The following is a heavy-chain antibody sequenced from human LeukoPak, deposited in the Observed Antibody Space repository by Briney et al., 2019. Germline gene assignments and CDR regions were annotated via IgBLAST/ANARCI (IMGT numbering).Heavy chain of an antibody. J-gene: IGHJ5*02. V-gene: IGHV4-39*07. CDR2: IYYSGGT. CDR1: GGSISSSSYY. CDR3: ARGGYYGSGNDFRFDP. Sequence: PSETLSLTCTVSGGSISSSSYYWGWIRQPPGKGLEWIGSIYYSGGTNYKPSLKSRVTISVDTSKNQFSLKLSSVTAADTAVYYCARGGYYGSGNDFRFDPWGQGTLVTVSS. D-gene: IGHD3-10*01.